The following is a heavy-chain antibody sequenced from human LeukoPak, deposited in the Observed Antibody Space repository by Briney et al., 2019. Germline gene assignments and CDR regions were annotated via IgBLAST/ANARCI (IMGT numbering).Heavy chain of an antibody. Sequence: GASVKVSCKASGYTFTGYYMHWVRQAPGQGLEWMGRINPNSGGTNYAQKFQGRVTMTRDTSISTACMELSRLRSDDTAVYYCARENRGYSYGSIDYWGQGTLVTVSS. CDR3: ARENRGYSYGSIDY. J-gene: IGHJ4*02. CDR1: GYTFTGYY. V-gene: IGHV1-2*06. CDR2: INPNSGGT. D-gene: IGHD5-18*01.